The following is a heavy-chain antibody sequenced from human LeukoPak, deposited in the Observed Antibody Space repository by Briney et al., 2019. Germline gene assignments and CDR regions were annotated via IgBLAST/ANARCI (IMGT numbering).Heavy chain of an antibody. D-gene: IGHD1-26*01. J-gene: IGHJ4*02. CDR3: ARGTIVGATTLNY. CDR1: GFTFSSYG. CDR2: IWYDGSNK. Sequence: PGGSLRLSCAASGFTFSSYGMHWVRQAPGKGLEWVAVIWYDGSNKYYADSMKGRFTISRDNSKNTLYLQMNSLRAEDTAVYYCARGTIVGATTLNYWGQGTLVTVSS. V-gene: IGHV3-33*01.